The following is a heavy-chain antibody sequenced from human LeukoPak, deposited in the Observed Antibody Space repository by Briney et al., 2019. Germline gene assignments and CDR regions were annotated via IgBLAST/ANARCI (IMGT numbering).Heavy chain of an antibody. CDR2: INPSGGST. V-gene: IGHV1-46*01. J-gene: IGHJ4*02. CDR3: ASLFIAAAGDPLDY. CDR1: GYSFSSYY. Sequence: ASVRVSCKASGYSFSSYYMYWVRQAPGQGLEWMGMINPSGGSTSYAQKFQGRVTMTRDTSTSTVYMELSSLRSEDTAVYYCASLFIAAAGDPLDYWGQGTLVTVSS. D-gene: IGHD6-13*01.